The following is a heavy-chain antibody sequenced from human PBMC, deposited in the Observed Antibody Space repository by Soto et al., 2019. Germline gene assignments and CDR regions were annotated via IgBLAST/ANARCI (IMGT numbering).Heavy chain of an antibody. CDR1: GYTFTSYG. Sequence: VSVKVSCKASGYTFTSYGISWVRQAPGQGLEWMGWISAYNGNTNYAQKLQGRVTMTTDTSTSTAYMELRSLRSDDTAVYYCARDQGYCISTSCPDDAFDIWGQGTMVTVSS. J-gene: IGHJ3*02. CDR3: ARDQGYCISTSCPDDAFDI. CDR2: ISAYNGNT. V-gene: IGHV1-18*01. D-gene: IGHD2-2*01.